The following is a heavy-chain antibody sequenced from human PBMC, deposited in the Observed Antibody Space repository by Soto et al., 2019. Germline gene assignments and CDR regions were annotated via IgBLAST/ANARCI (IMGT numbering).Heavy chain of an antibody. CDR2: IYYNGDT. J-gene: IGHJ4*02. V-gene: IGHV4-31*03. D-gene: IGHD7-27*01. CDR3: ARSHRANWGSPDYFDY. CDR1: GGSISSGGYY. Sequence: QVQLQESGPGLVKPSQTLSLTCTVSGGSISSGGYYWSWIRQHPGKGLEWIGYIYYNGDTYYNPSLKSRVSISIDTSKNQFSLRLTSVTAADTAVYYCARSHRANWGSPDYFDYGGQGTLVTVSS.